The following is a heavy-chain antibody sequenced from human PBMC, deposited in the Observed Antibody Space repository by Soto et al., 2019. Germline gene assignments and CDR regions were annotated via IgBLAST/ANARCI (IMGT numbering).Heavy chain of an antibody. V-gene: IGHV4-31*03. CDR1: GGSISSGGYY. CDR2: IYYSGST. CDR3: ARESDGDYKYYFDY. D-gene: IGHD4-17*01. J-gene: IGHJ4*02. Sequence: PSETLSLTCTVSGGSISSGGYYWSWIRQHPGKGLEWIGYIYYSGSTYYNPSLKSRVTISVDTSKNQFSLKLSSVTAADTAVYYCARESDGDYKYYFDYWRQGTLVTVSS.